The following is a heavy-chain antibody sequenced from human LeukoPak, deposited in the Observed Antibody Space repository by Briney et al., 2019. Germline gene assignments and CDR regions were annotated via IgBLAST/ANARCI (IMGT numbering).Heavy chain of an antibody. Sequence: GGSLRLSCAASAFTFSSYSMNWVRQAPGKGLEWVSSISSSSSYIYYADSVKGRFTISRDNAKNSLYLQMNSLRAEDTAAYYCERGPGYSSGGSCYGLGAFDIWGQGTMVTVSS. CDR1: AFTFSSYS. D-gene: IGHD2-15*01. CDR2: ISSSSSYI. CDR3: ERGPGYSSGGSCYGLGAFDI. J-gene: IGHJ3*02. V-gene: IGHV3-21*01.